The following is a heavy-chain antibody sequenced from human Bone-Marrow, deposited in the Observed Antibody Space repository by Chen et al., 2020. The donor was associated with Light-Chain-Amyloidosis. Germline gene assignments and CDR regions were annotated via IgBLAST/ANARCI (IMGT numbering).Heavy chain of an antibody. V-gene: IGHV3-23*01. CDR3: AKDPVGAATPRHFDY. CDR1: GFAFSTYA. CDR2: ISSGGRT. D-gene: IGHD2-15*01. J-gene: IGHJ4*02. Sequence: LVQPGGSLILSCAASGFAFSTYAMSWVRQAPGKGLEWVSAISSGGRTYYADSVRGRFTVSRDNSNNTLYLDMSSLGAEDTAIYYCAKDPVGAATPRHFDYWGQGTPVTVSS.